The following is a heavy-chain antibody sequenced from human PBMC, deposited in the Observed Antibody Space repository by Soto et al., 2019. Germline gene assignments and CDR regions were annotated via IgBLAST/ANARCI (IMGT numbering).Heavy chain of an antibody. CDR3: VRAECTSCYGFHH. CDR2: IIGSATTI. V-gene: IGHV3-48*01. Sequence: GGSLRLSCAASGFDFSSYAMNWVRQAPGKGLEWVSYIIGSATTIHYADSVEGRFTISRDNAKNAVYLQMNSLRAEDTAVYYCVRAECTSCYGFHHWGQGTLVTVSS. D-gene: IGHD2-2*01. J-gene: IGHJ1*01. CDR1: GFDFSSYA.